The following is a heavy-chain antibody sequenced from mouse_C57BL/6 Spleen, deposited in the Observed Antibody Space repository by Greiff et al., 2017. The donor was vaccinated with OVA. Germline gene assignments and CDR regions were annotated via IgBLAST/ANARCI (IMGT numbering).Heavy chain of an antibody. D-gene: IGHD2-4*01. V-gene: IGHV5-17*01. Sequence: EVMLVESGGGLVKPGGSLKLSCAASGFTFSDYGMHWVRQAPEKGLEWVAYISSGSSTIYYADTVKGRFTISRDNAKNTLFLQMTSLRSEDTAMYYCARHYDYDVFMDYWGQGTSVTVSS. CDR3: ARHYDYDVFMDY. CDR2: ISSGSSTI. J-gene: IGHJ4*01. CDR1: GFTFSDYG.